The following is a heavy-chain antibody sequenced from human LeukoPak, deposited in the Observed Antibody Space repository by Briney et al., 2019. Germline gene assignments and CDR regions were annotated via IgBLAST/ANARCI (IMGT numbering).Heavy chain of an antibody. J-gene: IGHJ4*02. CDR2: IYYSGST. Sequence: PSETLSLTCTVSGGSISSSSYYWGWIRQPPGKGLEWIGTIYYSGSTYYNPSLKSRVTISEDTSKKQFSLKLSSVTAADTAVYYCARPAYGSGSYSGFDYWGQGTLVTVSS. V-gene: IGHV4-39*01. CDR1: GGSISSSSYY. D-gene: IGHD3-10*01. CDR3: ARPAYGSGSYSGFDY.